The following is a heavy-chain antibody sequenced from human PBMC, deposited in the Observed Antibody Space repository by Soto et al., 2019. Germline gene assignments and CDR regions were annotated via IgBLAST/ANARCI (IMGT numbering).Heavy chain of an antibody. D-gene: IGHD1-1*01. J-gene: IGHJ3*02. CDR1: GGFVSSGSYY. CDR3: ALVERGTATTVVDAFDI. CDR2: MSHSGGT. V-gene: IGHV4-34*01. Sequence: QVQLQQWGAGLLKPSETLSLTCAVYGGFVSSGSYYWSWIRQPPGKGLEWIGEMSHSGGTHFNPSLKSRVTISVDTSKNQLSLKMSSVTAADTALYYCALVERGTATTVVDAFDIWGPGTMVTVSS.